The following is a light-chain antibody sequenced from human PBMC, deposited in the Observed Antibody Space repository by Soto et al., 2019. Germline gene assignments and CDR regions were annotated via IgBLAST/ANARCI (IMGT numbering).Light chain of an antibody. V-gene: IGLV1-40*01. J-gene: IGLJ3*02. Sequence: QSVLTQPPPVSGAPGQRVAISCTGSSSNIGAGYDVHWYQHLPGTAPKLLIYGNSNRPSGVPDRFSGSKSGTSASLSITGLQAEDEADYYCQSYDSSLSVSVFGGGTKLTVL. CDR2: GNS. CDR1: SSNIGAGYD. CDR3: QSYDSSLSVSV.